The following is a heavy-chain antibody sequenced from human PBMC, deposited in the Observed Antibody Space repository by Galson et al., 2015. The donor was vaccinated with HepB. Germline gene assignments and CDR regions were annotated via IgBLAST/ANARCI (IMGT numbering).Heavy chain of an antibody. CDR1: GFTFSSYG. V-gene: IGHV3-30*18. D-gene: IGHD5-18*01. CDR2: ISYDGSNK. Sequence: SLRLSCAASGFTFSSYGMHWVRQAPGKGLEWVAVISYDGSNKYYADSVKGRFTISRDNSKNTLYLQMNSLRAEDTAVYYCAKGGYSYGTDAFDIWGQGTMVTVSS. J-gene: IGHJ3*02. CDR3: AKGGYSYGTDAFDI.